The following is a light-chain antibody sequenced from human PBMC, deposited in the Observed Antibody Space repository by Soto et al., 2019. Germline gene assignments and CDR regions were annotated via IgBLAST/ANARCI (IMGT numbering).Light chain of an antibody. Sequence: EIVMTQSPATLSVSPGERATLSCRASQSVSSNLAWYQQKPGQAPRLLIYGASTRATGITARFRGSGSGTEFTLTISSLLSEAFAVYYCQQYNNWPPWTFGQGTKLEIK. V-gene: IGKV3-15*01. CDR3: QQYNNWPPWT. CDR1: QSVSSN. J-gene: IGKJ1*01. CDR2: GAS.